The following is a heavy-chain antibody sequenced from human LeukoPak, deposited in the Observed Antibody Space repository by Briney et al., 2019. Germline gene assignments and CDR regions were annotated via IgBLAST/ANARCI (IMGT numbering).Heavy chain of an antibody. Sequence: ASVKVSCKASGYTFTSYDINWVRQATGQGLEWMGWMNPNSGGTNYAQKFQGRVTMTRDTSISTAYMELSRLRSDDTAVYYCARGGVVVAATNDYWGQGTLVTVSS. CDR1: GYTFTSYD. CDR3: ARGGVVVAATNDY. J-gene: IGHJ4*02. CDR2: MNPNSGGT. V-gene: IGHV1-2*02. D-gene: IGHD2-15*01.